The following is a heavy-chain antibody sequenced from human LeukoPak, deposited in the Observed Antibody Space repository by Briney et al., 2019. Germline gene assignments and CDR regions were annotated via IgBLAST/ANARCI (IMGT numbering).Heavy chain of an antibody. CDR2: ISAYNGNT. CDR1: GYSFTSYW. V-gene: IGHV1-18*04. Sequence: GESLKISCKGSGYSFTSYWIGWVRQAPGQGLEWMGWISAYNGNTNYAQKLQGRVTMTTDTSTSTAYMELRSLRSDDTAVYYCAREEGPMISHYWGQGTLVTVSS. D-gene: IGHD3-22*01. J-gene: IGHJ4*02. CDR3: AREEGPMISHY.